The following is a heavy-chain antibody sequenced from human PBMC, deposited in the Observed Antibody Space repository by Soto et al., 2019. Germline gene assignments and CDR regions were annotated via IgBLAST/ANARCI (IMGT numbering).Heavy chain of an antibody. CDR3: ARDYYGSGFNYYYYGMDV. J-gene: IGHJ6*02. CDR2: IYYSGST. V-gene: IGHV4-31*03. D-gene: IGHD3-10*01. CDR1: GGSISSGGYY. Sequence: QVQLQESGPGLVKPSQTLSLTCTVSGGSISSGGYYWSWIRQHPGKGLEWIGYIYYSGSTYYNPYRKSRVTISVDTSKNQFSLKLSSVTAADTAVYYCARDYYGSGFNYYYYGMDVWGQGTTVTVSS.